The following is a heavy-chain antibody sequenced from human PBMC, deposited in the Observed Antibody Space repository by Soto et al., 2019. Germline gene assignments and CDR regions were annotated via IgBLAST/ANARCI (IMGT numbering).Heavy chain of an antibody. D-gene: IGHD3-22*01. Sequence: ASVKVSCKASGYTFTSYYIHWVRQAPGQGLEWMGIINPLSGSTAYAQKFQGRVTLTRDTSTNTVSMELSSLRSEDTAVYYCARGSGYYYWDDYWGQGTLVTVSS. V-gene: IGHV1-46*01. CDR1: GYTFTSYY. CDR3: ARGSGYYYWDDY. J-gene: IGHJ4*02. CDR2: INPLSGST.